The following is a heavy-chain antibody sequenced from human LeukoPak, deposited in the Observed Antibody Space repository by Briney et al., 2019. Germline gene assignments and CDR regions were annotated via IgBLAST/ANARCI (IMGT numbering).Heavy chain of an antibody. D-gene: IGHD3-10*01. CDR2: ISSSGSTI. J-gene: IGHJ4*02. CDR1: GFTFSSYE. Sequence: GGSLRLSCAASGFTFSSYEMNWVRQAPGKGLEWVSYISSSGSTIYYADSVKGRFTISRDNAKNSLYLQMNSLRAEDTAVYYCARDRTYTYYYGSGSYYPFDYWGQRTLVTVSS. CDR3: ARDRTYTYYYGSGSYYPFDY. V-gene: IGHV3-48*03.